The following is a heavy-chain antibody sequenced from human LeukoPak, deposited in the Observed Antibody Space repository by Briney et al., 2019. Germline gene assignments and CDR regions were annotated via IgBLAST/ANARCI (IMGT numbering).Heavy chain of an antibody. D-gene: IGHD1-26*01. J-gene: IGHJ4*02. CDR3: AKEEVGVGAEDFDY. CDR2: ISYDGSNK. CDR1: GFTFSSYG. V-gene: IGHV3-30*18. Sequence: GGSLRLSCAASGFTFSSYGMHWVRQAPGKGLEWVAVISYDGSNKYYADSVKGRFTISRDNSKNTLYLQMNSLRAEDTAVYYCAKEEVGVGAEDFDYWGQGTLVTVSS.